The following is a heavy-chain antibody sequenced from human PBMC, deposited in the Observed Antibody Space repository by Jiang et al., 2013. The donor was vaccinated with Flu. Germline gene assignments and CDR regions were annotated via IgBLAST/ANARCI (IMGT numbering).Heavy chain of an antibody. Sequence: WVRQAPGQGLEWMGWISAYNGNTNYAQKLQGRVTMTTDTSTSTAYMELRGLRSDDTAVYYCARDRGISSGWYREYYFDYWGQGTLVTVSS. J-gene: IGHJ4*02. CDR2: ISAYNGNT. V-gene: IGHV1-18*01. CDR3: ARDRGISSGWYREYYFDY. D-gene: IGHD6-19*01.